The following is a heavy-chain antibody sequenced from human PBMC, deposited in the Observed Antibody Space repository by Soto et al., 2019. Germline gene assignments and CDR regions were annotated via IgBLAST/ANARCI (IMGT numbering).Heavy chain of an antibody. D-gene: IGHD2-21*02. Sequence: PGGSLSLSCAASGFTFSSYWMSWVRQAPGKGLEWVANIKQDGSEKYYVDSVKGRFTISRDNAKNSLYLQMNSLRAEDTAVYFCARVMCGDCSSYYYYSMDVWGQGTTVTVSS. CDR1: GFTFSSYW. CDR3: ARVMCGDCSSYYYYSMDV. CDR2: IKQDGSEK. J-gene: IGHJ6*02. V-gene: IGHV3-7*01.